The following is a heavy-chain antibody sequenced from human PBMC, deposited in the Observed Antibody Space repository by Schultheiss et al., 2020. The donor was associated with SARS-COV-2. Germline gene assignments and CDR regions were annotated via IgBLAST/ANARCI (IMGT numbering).Heavy chain of an antibody. Sequence: SCAASGFTFSSYAMHWVRQAPGKGLEWVAVISYDGSNKYYADSVKGRFTISRDNSKNTLYLQMNSLRAEDTAVYYCARGGDVSPYYYYYGMDVWGQGTTVTVSS. CDR3: ARGGDVSPYYYYYGMDV. CDR1: GFTFSSYA. V-gene: IGHV3-30-3*01. CDR2: ISYDGSNK. J-gene: IGHJ6*02. D-gene: IGHD2-21*02.